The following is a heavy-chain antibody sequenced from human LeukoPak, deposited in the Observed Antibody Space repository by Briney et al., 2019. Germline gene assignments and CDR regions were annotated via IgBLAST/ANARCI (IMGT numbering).Heavy chain of an antibody. CDR2: IYYSGST. Sequence: PSGTLPLTCTASGGPISSYYWGWIRQPPGKGLGWIGNIYYSGSTNYNPSLKSRVTISVDTSKNQFSLKLSSVTAADTAVYYCARAAGRKSSSGYFDYWGQGTLVTVSS. CDR1: GGPISSYY. V-gene: IGHV4-59*01. J-gene: IGHJ4*02. CDR3: ARAAGRKSSSGYFDY. D-gene: IGHD6-19*01.